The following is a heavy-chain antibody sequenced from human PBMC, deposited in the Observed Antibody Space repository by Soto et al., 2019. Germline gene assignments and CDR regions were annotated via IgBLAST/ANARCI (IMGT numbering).Heavy chain of an antibody. Sequence: EVHLLESGGGLVQPGGSLRLSCAASGFTFSHHDMSWVRQAPGRGLEWVSAISGSGDRTHYADSVKGRFTISRDISKNMLSLQMNSLRAEDTAVYHCAKGLSTASSFDSWGQGTLVTVSS. CDR1: GFTFSHHD. CDR3: AKGLSTASSFDS. J-gene: IGHJ4*02. D-gene: IGHD2-8*02. CDR2: ISGSGDRT. V-gene: IGHV3-23*01.